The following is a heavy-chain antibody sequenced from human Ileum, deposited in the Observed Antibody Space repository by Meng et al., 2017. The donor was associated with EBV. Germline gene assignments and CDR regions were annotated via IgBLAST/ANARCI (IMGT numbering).Heavy chain of an antibody. CDR1: GGSFNDYY. V-gene: IGHV4-34*01. CDR3: ARYGRCNGNSFYCFDP. Sequence: GRLQQWGTGLFKPSGTLSLTCAVYGGSFNDYYWTWLRQPPGKGLEWIGEIDQSGYTKFNPSLSSRATISRDTSNNQFSLRLNSVTAADTALYYCARYGRCNGNSFYCFDPWGQGTLVTVSS. CDR2: IDQSGYT. J-gene: IGHJ5*02. D-gene: IGHD4-23*01.